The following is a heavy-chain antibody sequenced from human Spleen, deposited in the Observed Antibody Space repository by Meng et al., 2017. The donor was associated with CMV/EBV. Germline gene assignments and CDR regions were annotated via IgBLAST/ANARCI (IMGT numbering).Heavy chain of an antibody. D-gene: IGHD5-12*01. V-gene: IGHV1-2*02. CDR1: GGTFSSYA. CDR3: ARTYDIVHDPFDI. CDR2: IIPNSGDT. Sequence: ASVKVSCKASGGTFSSYAISWVRQAPGQGLEWMGGIIPNSGDTKYAQKFQGRVTMTRDTSISTAYMELSRLRSDDTALYYCARTYDIVHDPFDIWGQGTMVTVSS. J-gene: IGHJ3*02.